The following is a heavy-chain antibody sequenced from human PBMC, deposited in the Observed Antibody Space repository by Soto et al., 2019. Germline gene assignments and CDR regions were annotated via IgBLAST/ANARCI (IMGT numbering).Heavy chain of an antibody. Sequence: ASVKVSCKASGGTFSSYTISWVRQAPGQGLEWMGRIIPILGIANYAQKFQGRVTITADKSTSTAYMELSSLRSEDTAVYYCARGLWGSVVAATLYYYMDVWGKGTTVTVSS. V-gene: IGHV1-69*02. D-gene: IGHD2-15*01. CDR3: ARGLWGSVVAATLYYYMDV. CDR2: IIPILGIA. CDR1: GGTFSSYT. J-gene: IGHJ6*03.